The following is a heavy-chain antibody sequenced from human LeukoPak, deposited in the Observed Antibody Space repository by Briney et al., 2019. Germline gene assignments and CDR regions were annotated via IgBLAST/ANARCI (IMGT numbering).Heavy chain of an antibody. V-gene: IGHV3-7*01. D-gene: IGHD1-14*01. J-gene: IGHJ4*02. Sequence: PGGSLRLSCVTSGFTFTSYWMTWVRQAPGKELEWVANIKQGGSEKYYVDSVEGRFTISRDNAKNSLSLQMNSLRAEDTAVYYCARDQVDRIWYFDYWGQGTLVTVSS. CDR2: IKQGGSEK. CDR3: ARDQVDRIWYFDY. CDR1: GFTFTSYW.